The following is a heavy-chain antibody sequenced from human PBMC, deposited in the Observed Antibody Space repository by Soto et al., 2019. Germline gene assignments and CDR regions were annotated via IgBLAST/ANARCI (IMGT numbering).Heavy chain of an antibody. D-gene: IGHD3-10*01. J-gene: IGHJ6*02. CDR3: ARGRAITMVRGVITYYGMDV. Sequence: GASVKVSCKASGYTFTSYGISWVRQAPGQGLEWMGWISAYNGNTNYAQKLQGRVTMTTDTSTSTAYMELRSLRSDDTAVYYCARGRAITMVRGVITYYGMDVWGQGTTVTVSS. CDR1: GYTFTSYG. V-gene: IGHV1-18*01. CDR2: ISAYNGNT.